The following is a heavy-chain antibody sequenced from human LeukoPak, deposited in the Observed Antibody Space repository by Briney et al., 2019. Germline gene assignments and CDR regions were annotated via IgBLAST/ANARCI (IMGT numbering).Heavy chain of an antibody. CDR2: ISSSSSYI. CDR1: GFTFSSYA. D-gene: IGHD4-17*01. V-gene: IGHV3-21*01. CDR3: ARYGDSNAFDI. J-gene: IGHJ3*02. Sequence: PGGSLRLSCAASGFTFSSYAMHWVRQAPGKGLEWVSSISSSSSYIYYADSVKGRFTISRDNAKNSLYLQMNSLRAEDTAVYYCARYGDSNAFDIWGQGTMVTVSS.